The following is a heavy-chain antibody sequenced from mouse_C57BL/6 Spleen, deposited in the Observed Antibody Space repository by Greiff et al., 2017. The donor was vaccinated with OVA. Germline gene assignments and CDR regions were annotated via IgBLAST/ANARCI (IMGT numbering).Heavy chain of an antibody. CDR1: GFTFSSYA. D-gene: IGHD6-2*01. CDR3: ARGKSSIDY. J-gene: IGHJ2*01. CDR2: ISDGGSYT. V-gene: IGHV5-4*03. Sequence: EVNLVESGGGLVKPGGSLKLSCAASGFTFSSYAMSWVRQTPEKRLEWVATISDGGSYTYYPDNVKGRFTISRDNAKNNLYLQMNHLKSEDTAMYYCARGKSSIDYWGQGTTLTVSS.